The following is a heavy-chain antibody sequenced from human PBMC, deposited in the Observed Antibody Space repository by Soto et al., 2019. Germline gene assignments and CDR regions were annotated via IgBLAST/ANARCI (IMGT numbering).Heavy chain of an antibody. CDR2: ILYDGSNK. V-gene: IGHV3-30*03. J-gene: IGHJ1*01. CDR3: AGASGRSLNAYFQH. Sequence: QVQLVESGGGVVQPGRSLRLSCAASGFTSSSYGMHWVRQAPGKGLEWVAVILYDGSNKYYADSVKGRFTISRDNSKNTLYLQMNSLRAEDTAVYYCAGASGRSLNAYFQHWGRGTLVTVSS. D-gene: IGHD6-19*01. CDR1: GFTSSSYG.